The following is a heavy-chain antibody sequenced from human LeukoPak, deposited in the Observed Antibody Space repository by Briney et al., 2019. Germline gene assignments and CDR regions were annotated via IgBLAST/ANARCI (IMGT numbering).Heavy chain of an antibody. CDR1: GGSISSSSYY. D-gene: IGHD6-19*01. CDR3: ARRGVIAVADFDY. V-gene: IGHV4-39*01. CDR2: IYYSGST. Sequence: KSSETLSLTCTVSGGSISSSSYYWGWIRQPPGKGLEWIGSIYYSGSTYYNPSLKSRVTISVDTSKNQFSLKLSSVAAADTAVYYCARRGVIAVADFDYWGQGTLVTVSS. J-gene: IGHJ4*02.